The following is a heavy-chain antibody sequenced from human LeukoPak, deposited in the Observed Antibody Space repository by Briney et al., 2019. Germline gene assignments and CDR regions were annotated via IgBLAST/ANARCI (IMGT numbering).Heavy chain of an antibody. CDR1: GITFSSYA. CDR2: ISGSGGST. D-gene: IGHD6-19*01. CDR3: AKMPVSYSSGWTNFDY. J-gene: IGHJ4*02. Sequence: GGSPRLSCAASGITFSSYAMSWVRQAPGKGLEWVSGISGSGGSTYYADSVKGRFTISRDNSKNTLYLQMNSLRAEDTAVYYCAKMPVSYSSGWTNFDYWGQGTLVTVSS. V-gene: IGHV3-23*01.